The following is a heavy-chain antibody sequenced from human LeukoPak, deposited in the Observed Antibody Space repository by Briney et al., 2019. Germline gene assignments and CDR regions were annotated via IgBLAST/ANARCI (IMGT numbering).Heavy chain of an antibody. J-gene: IGHJ3*01. D-gene: IGHD3-10*01. CDR3: ARDPTYYYGSGFV. V-gene: IGHV1-3*01. Sequence: GASVKVSCKASGYTFTSYAMHWVRQAPGQRLEWMGWINAGNGNTKYSQKFQGRVAITRDTSASTAYMELSSLRSEDTAVYYCARDPTYYYGSGFVWGQGTMVTVSS. CDR1: GYTFTSYA. CDR2: INAGNGNT.